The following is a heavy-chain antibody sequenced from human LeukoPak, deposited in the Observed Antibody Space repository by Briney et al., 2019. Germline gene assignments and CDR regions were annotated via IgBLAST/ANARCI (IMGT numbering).Heavy chain of an antibody. Sequence: GGSLRLSCAASGFTFSSYAMSWVRQAPGKGLEWVSGISGSGDSTYSAASVKGRFTISRDNSKNTLYLQMNSLTVEDTAVYWCAKLGHSHGGFDYWGQGTLVTVPS. V-gene: IGHV3-23*01. D-gene: IGHD2-21*01. CDR2: ISGSGDST. CDR1: GFTFSSYA. CDR3: AKLGHSHGGFDY. J-gene: IGHJ4*02.